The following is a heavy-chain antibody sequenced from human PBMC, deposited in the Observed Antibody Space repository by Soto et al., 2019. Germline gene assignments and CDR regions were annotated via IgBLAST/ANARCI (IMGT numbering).Heavy chain of an antibody. CDR3: AREELQYDYYYYGMDV. CDR2: IYYSGST. J-gene: IGHJ6*02. D-gene: IGHD4-4*01. V-gene: IGHV4-39*02. Sequence: SETLSLTCTVSGGSISSSSYYWGWIRQPPGKGLEWIGSIYYSGSTYYNPSLKSRVTISVDTSKNQFSLKLSSVTAADTAVYYCAREELQYDYYYYGMDVWGQGTTVTVSS. CDR1: GGSISSSSYY.